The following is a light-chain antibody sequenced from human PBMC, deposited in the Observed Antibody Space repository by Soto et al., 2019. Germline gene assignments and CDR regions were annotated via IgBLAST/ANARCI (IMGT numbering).Light chain of an antibody. J-gene: IGLJ1*01. V-gene: IGLV1-40*01. CDR2: GNT. Sequence: QSVLTQPPSVSGAPGQRVTISCTGSSSNIGSTYDVQWYQQLPGTAPKLLIHGNTNRPSGVPDRFSGSKSGTSASLAITGLQADDEADYYCQSYDDSLSVHYVFGIGTKVT. CDR1: SSNIGSTYD. CDR3: QSYDDSLSVHYV.